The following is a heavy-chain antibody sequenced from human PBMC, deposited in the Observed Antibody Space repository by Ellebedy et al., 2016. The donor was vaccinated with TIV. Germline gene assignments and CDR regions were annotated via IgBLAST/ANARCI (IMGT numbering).Heavy chain of an antibody. CDR1: AGTFSSYT. V-gene: IGHV1-69*13. J-gene: IGHJ5*02. CDR2: IIPIFGTA. Sequence: ASVKVSCXASAGTFSSYTISWVRQAPGQGLEWMGGIIPIFGTANYAQKFQDRVTITADESTRTAYMELSSLRSEDTAVSYCARDFLRAPDGSESYNNWFDPWGQGTLVTVSP. CDR3: ARDFLRAPDGSESYNNWFDP. D-gene: IGHD3-10*01.